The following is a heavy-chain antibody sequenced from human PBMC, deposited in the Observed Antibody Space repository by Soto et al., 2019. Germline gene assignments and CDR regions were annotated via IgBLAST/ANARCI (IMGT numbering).Heavy chain of an antibody. J-gene: IGHJ1*01. D-gene: IGHD6-13*01. CDR2: IYYSGST. CDR3: AGPGYSSSWETEYFQH. CDR1: GGSISSSSYY. Sequence: QLQLQESGPGLVKPSETLSLTCTVSGGSISSSSYYWGWIRQPPGKGLEWIGSIYYSGSTYYNPSLKSRVTLSVDTSKNQFSLKLSSVTAADTAVYYCAGPGYSSSWETEYFQHWGQGTLVTVSS. V-gene: IGHV4-39*01.